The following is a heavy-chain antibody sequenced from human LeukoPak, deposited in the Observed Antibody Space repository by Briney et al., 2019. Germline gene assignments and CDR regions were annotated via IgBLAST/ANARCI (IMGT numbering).Heavy chain of an antibody. D-gene: IGHD6-19*01. Sequence: GGSLRLSCAASGFTFSTYWMSWVRQAPGKGLEWVSAISGSGGSTYYADSVKGRFTISRDNSKNTLYLQMNSLRAEDTAVYYCAKGTIAMSGTSLDYWGQGTLVTVSS. CDR2: ISGSGGST. CDR1: GFTFSTYW. CDR3: AKGTIAMSGTSLDY. J-gene: IGHJ4*02. V-gene: IGHV3-23*01.